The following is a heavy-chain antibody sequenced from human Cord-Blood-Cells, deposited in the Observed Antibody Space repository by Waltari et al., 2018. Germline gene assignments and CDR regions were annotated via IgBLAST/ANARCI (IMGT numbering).Heavy chain of an antibody. CDR1: GGTFRSYA. CDR3: ARGADYGDYGSDPFDI. CDR2: IIPIFGTA. V-gene: IGHV1-69*01. D-gene: IGHD4-17*01. Sequence: QVQLVQSGAEVKKPGSSVKVSCQASGGTFRSYAISWVPQAPGQGLEWMGGIIPIFGTANYAQKFQGRVTITADESTSTAYMELSSLRSEDTAVYYCARGADYGDYGSDPFDIWGQGTMVTVSS. J-gene: IGHJ3*02.